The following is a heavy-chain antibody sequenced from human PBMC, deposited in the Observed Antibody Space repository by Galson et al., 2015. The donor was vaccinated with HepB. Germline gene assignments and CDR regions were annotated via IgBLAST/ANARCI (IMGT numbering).Heavy chain of an antibody. CDR3: AKDMGTMVQGVIDAFDI. CDR1: GFTFDDYA. Sequence: SLRLSCAASGFTFDDYAMHWVRQAPGKGLEWVSGISWNSGSIGYADSVKGRFTISRDNAKNSLYLQMNSLRAEDTALYYCAKDMGTMVQGVIDAFDIWGQGTMVTVSS. CDR2: ISWNSGSI. D-gene: IGHD3-10*01. J-gene: IGHJ3*02. V-gene: IGHV3-9*01.